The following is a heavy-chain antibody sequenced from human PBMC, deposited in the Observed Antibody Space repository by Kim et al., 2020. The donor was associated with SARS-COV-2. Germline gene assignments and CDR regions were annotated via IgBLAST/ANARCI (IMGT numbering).Heavy chain of an antibody. D-gene: IGHD2-8*01. CDR1: GGSISSYY. J-gene: IGHJ5*02. CDR3: ARGVLEFDP. Sequence: SETLSLTCTVSGGSISSYYWSWIRQPPGKGLEWIGYIYYSGSTNYNPSLKSRVTISVDTSKNQFSLKLSSVTAADTAVYYCARGVLEFDPWGQGTLVTVS. CDR2: IYYSGST. V-gene: IGHV4-59*13.